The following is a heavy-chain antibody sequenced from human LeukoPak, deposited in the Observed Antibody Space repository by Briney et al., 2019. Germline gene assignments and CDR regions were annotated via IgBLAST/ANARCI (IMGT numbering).Heavy chain of an antibody. V-gene: IGHV1-18*01. CDR2: ISGYNGET. CDR3: AGTGIAAAGTFDY. D-gene: IGHD6-13*01. Sequence: ASVKVSCKASGYTFTSYGITWVRQAPGQGLEWMGWISGYNGETKYAQKLEGRVTMTTDTSTSTAYMELRSLISDDTAVYYCAGTGIAAAGTFDYWGQGTLVTVSS. CDR1: GYTFTSYG. J-gene: IGHJ4*02.